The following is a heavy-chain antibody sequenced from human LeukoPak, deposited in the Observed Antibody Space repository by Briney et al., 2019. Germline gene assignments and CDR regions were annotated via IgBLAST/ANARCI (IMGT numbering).Heavy chain of an antibody. J-gene: IGHJ6*03. CDR3: ARGTYRGAPYYYYYMDV. CDR2: MNPNSGNT. V-gene: IGHV1-8*01. Sequence: ASVKVSCKASGYTFTSYDINWVRQATGQGLEWMGWMNPNSGNTGYAQKFQGRVTMTRSTSISTAYMELSSLRSEDTAVYYCARGTYRGAPYYYYYMDVWGKGTTVTVSS. CDR1: GYTFTSYD. D-gene: IGHD3-10*01.